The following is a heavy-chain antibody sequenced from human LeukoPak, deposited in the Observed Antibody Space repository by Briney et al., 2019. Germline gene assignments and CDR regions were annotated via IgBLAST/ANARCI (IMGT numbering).Heavy chain of an antibody. V-gene: IGHV4-4*07. D-gene: IGHD4-17*01. CDR2: IYTSGST. Sequence: SETLSLTCTVSGGSISSYYWSWIRQPAGKGLEWIGRIYTSGSTNYNPSLKSRVTMSVDTSKSQFPLKLSSVTAADTAVYYCARSAQYGDYQYYYYYYGMDVWGQGTTVTVSS. J-gene: IGHJ6*02. CDR3: ARSAQYGDYQYYYYYYGMDV. CDR1: GGSISSYY.